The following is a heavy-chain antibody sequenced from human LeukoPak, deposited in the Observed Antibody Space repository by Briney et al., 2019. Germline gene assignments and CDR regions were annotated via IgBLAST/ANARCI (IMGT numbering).Heavy chain of an antibody. D-gene: IGHD3-9*01. J-gene: IGHJ3*02. V-gene: IGHV5-51*01. CDR1: GYSSTIDC. CDR2: IYPLDSDT. Sequence: GGSLKISCKGSGYSSTIDCIGWVGQVPGKGLGWMGIIYPLDSDTRYTPSFQGQVTLSPDRCLSTAYLQWSSLKAPDPAMYCCASRPYYDILTGLGPPRHENAFDIWGQGTMVTVSS. CDR3: ASRPYYDILTGLGPPRHENAFDI.